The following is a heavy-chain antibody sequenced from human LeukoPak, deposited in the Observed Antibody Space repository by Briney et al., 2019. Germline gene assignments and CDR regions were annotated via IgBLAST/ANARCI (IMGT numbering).Heavy chain of an antibody. J-gene: IGHJ4*02. D-gene: IGHD5-18*01. CDR3: ARVRGRGDRGYSYGRVYFDY. V-gene: IGHV4-34*01. CDR2: ISHSGST. Sequence: PSETLSLTCAVYGGSFSGNYWSWIRQPPGKGLEWIGEISHSGSTNYNPSLKSRVTISVDTSKNQFSLKLSSVTAADTAVYYCARVRGRGDRGYSYGRVYFDYWGQGTLVTVSS. CDR1: GGSFSGNY.